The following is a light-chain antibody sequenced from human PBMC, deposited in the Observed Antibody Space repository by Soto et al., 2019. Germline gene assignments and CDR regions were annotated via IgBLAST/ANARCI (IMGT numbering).Light chain of an antibody. CDR1: QSISSW. CDR2: DAS. Sequence: DIQRTQSPSTVSASVGDRVTITCRASQSISSWLAWYQQKPGKASKLLIYDASSLESGVPSRFSGSGSGTEFTLTISSLQPDDFLAYYCQQSYSTRSITFGQGTRLEIK. J-gene: IGKJ5*01. V-gene: IGKV1-5*01. CDR3: QQSYSTRSIT.